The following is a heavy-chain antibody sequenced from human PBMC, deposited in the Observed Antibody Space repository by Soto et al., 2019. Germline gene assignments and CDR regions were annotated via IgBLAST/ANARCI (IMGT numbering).Heavy chain of an antibody. CDR1: GFTFGDYA. Sequence: LRLSCTASGFTFGDYAMSWVRQAPGKGLEWVGFIRSKAYGGTTEYAASVKGRFTISRDDSKSIAYLQMNSLKTEDTAVYYCTKGIAANSGYYGMDVWGQGTTVTVSS. J-gene: IGHJ6*02. CDR3: TKGIAANSGYYGMDV. CDR2: IRSKAYGGTT. V-gene: IGHV3-49*04. D-gene: IGHD6-13*01.